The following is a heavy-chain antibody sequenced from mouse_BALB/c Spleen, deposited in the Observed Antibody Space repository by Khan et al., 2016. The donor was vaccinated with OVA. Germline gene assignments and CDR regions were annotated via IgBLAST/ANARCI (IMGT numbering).Heavy chain of an antibody. Sequence: QVQLKESGAELARPGASVKMSCKASGYTFTSYTIHWIKKRPGQGLEWIGYINPSNDYTNYNQKFKDKATLTTDKSSTPAYLRLSSLTSDDSAVYNGVRDGAYHRNNGWIAYWGQGTLGTVSA. CDR1: GYTFTSYT. J-gene: IGHJ3*01. D-gene: IGHD2-14*01. CDR3: VRDGAYHRNNGWIAY. V-gene: IGHV1-4*01. CDR2: INPSNDYT.